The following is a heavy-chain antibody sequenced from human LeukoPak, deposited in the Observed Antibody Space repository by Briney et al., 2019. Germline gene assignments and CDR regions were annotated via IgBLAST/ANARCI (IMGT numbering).Heavy chain of an antibody. D-gene: IGHD7-27*01. J-gene: IGHJ4*02. CDR2: ISPNSGDT. CDR3: ARGPPNWGYDY. CDR1: GYTFTSYD. Sequence: ASVKVPCKASGYTFTSYDFNWVRQATGQRPEWIGWISPNSGDTGYAQKFQDRVTMTRYTSISTAYMELSSLRSDDTAVYYCARGPPNWGYDYWGPGTLVTVSS. V-gene: IGHV1-8*01.